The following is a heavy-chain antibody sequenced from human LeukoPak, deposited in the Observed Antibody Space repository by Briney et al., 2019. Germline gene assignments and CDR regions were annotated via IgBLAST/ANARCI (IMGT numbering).Heavy chain of an antibody. CDR1: GFTFSRHG. Sequence: PGGSLRLSCAPSGFTFSRHGMHWVRQAPGKGLEWVAIISNDGSRKYYAHXVEGRFTISRDNSKNTLYLQMDSLRAEDTAVYYCARDRAWNYFDYWGQGTLVTVSS. V-gene: IGHV3-30*03. CDR3: ARDRAWNYFDY. CDR2: ISNDGSRK. D-gene: IGHD3-3*01. J-gene: IGHJ4*02.